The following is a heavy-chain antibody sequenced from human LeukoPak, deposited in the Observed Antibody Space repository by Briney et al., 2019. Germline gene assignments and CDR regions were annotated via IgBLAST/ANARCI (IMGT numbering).Heavy chain of an antibody. J-gene: IGHJ6*02. D-gene: IGHD5-24*01. Sequence: GGSLRLSCAASGFTFSSNGMSWVRQAPGKGLEWVSSIGGSGVNIQYEDSVKGRFTISRDNSKNTLYLQMNSLRAEDTAVYYCARDVGRMALDHYYYYYGMDVWGQGTTVTVSS. CDR2: IGGSGVNI. CDR3: ARDVGRMALDHYYYYYGMDV. CDR1: GFTFSSNG. V-gene: IGHV3-23*01.